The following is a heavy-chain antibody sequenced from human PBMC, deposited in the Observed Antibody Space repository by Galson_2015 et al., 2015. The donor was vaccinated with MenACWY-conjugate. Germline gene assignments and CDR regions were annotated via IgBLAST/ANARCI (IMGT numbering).Heavy chain of an antibody. J-gene: IGHJ4*02. D-gene: IGHD6-19*01. CDR1: GYTLNGYF. V-gene: IGHV1-2*06. CDR2: INPNGGGT. CDR3: ASSRYHTGWAFDY. Sequence: SVKVSCKASGYTLNGYFLHWVRQAPGQGLEWMGRINPNGGGTNYADKFQGRVTMTWDTSFSTSYMELSSDDTAIYVCASSRYHTGWAFDYWGQGTLVTVSS.